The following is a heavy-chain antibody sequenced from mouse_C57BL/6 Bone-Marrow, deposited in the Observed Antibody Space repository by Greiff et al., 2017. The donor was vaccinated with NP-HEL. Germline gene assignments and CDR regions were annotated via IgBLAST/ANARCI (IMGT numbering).Heavy chain of an antibody. CDR2: IYPRSGNP. CDR1: VYTFTSYG. V-gene: IGHV1-81*01. Sequence: QVQLQQSGAELARPGASVKLSCKASVYTFTSYGISWLKQRTGQGLEWIGEIYPRSGNPYYNERFKGKAPLTADKSSSTASMELRSLTFEDTAVYFCARGEDDGYFSYYFDDWGQGTTLTVSS. J-gene: IGHJ2*01. CDR3: ARGEDDGYFSYYFDD. D-gene: IGHD2-3*01.